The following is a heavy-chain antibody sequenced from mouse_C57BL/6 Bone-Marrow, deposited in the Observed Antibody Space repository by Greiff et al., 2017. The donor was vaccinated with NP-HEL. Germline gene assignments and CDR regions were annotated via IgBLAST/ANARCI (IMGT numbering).Heavy chain of an antibody. CDR2: IRNKANGYTT. CDR3: ARSIYYDYADDPCYARYY. Sequence: EVHLVESGGGLVQPGGSLSLSCAASGFTFTDYYMSWVRQPPGKALEWLVFIRNKANGYTTEYSASVKGRFTISRDNSQSILYHQMNALGSEDSATYYCARSIYYDYADDPCYARYYWGQGTSVTVSS. J-gene: IGHJ4*01. D-gene: IGHD2-4*01. V-gene: IGHV7-3*01. CDR1: GFTFTDYY.